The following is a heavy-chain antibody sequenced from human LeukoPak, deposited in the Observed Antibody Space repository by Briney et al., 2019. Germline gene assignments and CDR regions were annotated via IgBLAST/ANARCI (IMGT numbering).Heavy chain of an antibody. CDR3: ARDFLGYCSSTSCYHADYYYYYMDV. CDR2: IYTSGST. Sequence: KTSETLSLTCTVSGGSISSYYWSWIRQPAGKGLEWIGRIYTSGSTNYNPSLKSRVTMSVDTSKNQFSLKLSSVTAADTAVYYCARDFLGYCSSTSCYHADYYYYYMDVWGKGTTVTASS. D-gene: IGHD2-2*01. CDR1: GGSISSYY. V-gene: IGHV4-4*07. J-gene: IGHJ6*03.